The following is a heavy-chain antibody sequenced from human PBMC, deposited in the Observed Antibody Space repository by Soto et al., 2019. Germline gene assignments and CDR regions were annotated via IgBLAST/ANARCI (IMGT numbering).Heavy chain of an antibody. CDR3: ARDLYMIVFDYFDY. V-gene: IGHV3-30-3*01. J-gene: IGHJ4*02. CDR2: ISYDGSNK. D-gene: IGHD3-22*01. Sequence: QPGGSLRLSCAASGFTFSSYAMHWVRQAPGKGLEWVAVISYDGSNKYYADSVKGRFTISRDNSKNTLYLQMNSLRAEDTAVYYCARDLYMIVFDYFDYWGQGNLVTVSS. CDR1: GFTFSSYA.